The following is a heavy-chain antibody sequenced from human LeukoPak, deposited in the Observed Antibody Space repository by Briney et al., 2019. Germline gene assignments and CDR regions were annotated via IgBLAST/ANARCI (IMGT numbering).Heavy chain of an antibody. D-gene: IGHD1-26*01. CDR3: ARDLKFGGSYYYFDY. Sequence: ASVKVSCKASGYTFTGYYMHWVRQAPGQGLEWMGWINPNSGGTNYAQKFQGRVTMTRDTSISTAYMELSRLRSDDTAVYYCARDLKFGGSYYYFDYWGQGTLVSVSS. J-gene: IGHJ4*02. CDR1: GYTFTGYY. V-gene: IGHV1-2*02. CDR2: INPNSGGT.